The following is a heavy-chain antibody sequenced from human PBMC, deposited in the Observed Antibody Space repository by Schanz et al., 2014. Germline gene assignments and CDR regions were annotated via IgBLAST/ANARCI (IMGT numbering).Heavy chain of an antibody. D-gene: IGHD6-13*01. CDR3: ARDSGSSSWYPSDY. J-gene: IGHJ4*02. CDR1: GSTFTNYA. V-gene: IGHV3-23*01. CDR2: ITRQGTT. Sequence: EVQLLESGGGLVQPGGSLRLSCAASGSTFTNYAMNWVRQAPGRGLEWVSGITRQGTTYYADFVKGRFTISRDNAKNSLYLQMNSLRAEDTALYYCARDSGSSSWYPSDYWGQGPLVIVSS.